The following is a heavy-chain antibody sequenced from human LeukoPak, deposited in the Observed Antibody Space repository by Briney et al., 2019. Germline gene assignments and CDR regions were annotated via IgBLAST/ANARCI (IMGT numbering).Heavy chain of an antibody. J-gene: IGHJ4*02. CDR2: ISGSGGRT. CDR3: AKDYEAGCDY. CDR1: GFSFSSYA. Sequence: PGGSLRPSCAASGFSFSSYAMSWVRQAPGKGLEWVSAISGSGGRTYYADSVKGRFTISRDSSKNTLYLQTNSLRADDTAVYYCAKDYEAGCDYWGQGNRVTVSS. V-gene: IGHV3-23*01. D-gene: IGHD3-16*01.